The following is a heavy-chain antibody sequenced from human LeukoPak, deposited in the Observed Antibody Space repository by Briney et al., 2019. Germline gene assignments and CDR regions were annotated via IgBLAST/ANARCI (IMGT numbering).Heavy chain of an antibody. CDR1: GGSISSGGYY. J-gene: IGHJ3*02. Sequence: SETLSLTCTVSGGSISSGGYYWSWIRQHPGKGLEWIGYIYYSGSTYYNPSLKSRVTISVDTSKNQFSLKLSSVTAADTAVYYCARSRLWLRDAFDIWGQGTMVTVSS. CDR2: IYYSGST. CDR3: ARSRLWLRDAFDI. V-gene: IGHV4-31*03. D-gene: IGHD5-12*01.